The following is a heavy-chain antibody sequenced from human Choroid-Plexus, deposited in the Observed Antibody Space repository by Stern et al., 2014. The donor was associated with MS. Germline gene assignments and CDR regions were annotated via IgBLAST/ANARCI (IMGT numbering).Heavy chain of an antibody. J-gene: IGHJ6*02. CDR2: IDPNSGGT. Sequence: QVQLVQSGAEVKKPGAPVKVSCKASGYSFTAYYMHWVRQAPGKGLEWMGWIDPNSGGTKSAQNFQGRVTMTRDTSISTFYMELSGLTSDDTAVFYCARERHSMDVWGQGTTVTVSS. CDR1: GYSFTAYY. V-gene: IGHV1-2*02. CDR3: ARERHSMDV.